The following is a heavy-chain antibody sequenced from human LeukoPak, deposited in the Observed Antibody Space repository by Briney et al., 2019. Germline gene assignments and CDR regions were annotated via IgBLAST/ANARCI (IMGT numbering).Heavy chain of an antibody. Sequence: PSETLSLTCTVSGGSISSSSYYWGWIRQPPGKGLEWTGSIYYSGSTYYNPSLKSRVTISVDTSKNQFSLKLSSVTAADTAVYYCARDRYYYGSGSSGRIDYWGQGTLVTVSS. J-gene: IGHJ4*02. CDR3: ARDRYYYGSGSSGRIDY. CDR1: GGSISSSSYY. D-gene: IGHD3-10*01. CDR2: IYYSGST. V-gene: IGHV4-39*07.